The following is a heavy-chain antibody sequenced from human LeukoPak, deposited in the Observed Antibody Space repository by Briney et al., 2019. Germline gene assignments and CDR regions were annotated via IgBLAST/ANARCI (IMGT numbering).Heavy chain of an antibody. J-gene: IGHJ4*02. CDR1: GFTFSSYA. V-gene: IGHV3-30-3*01. CDR3: AKDWESSSARGDY. CDR2: ISYDGSNK. Sequence: GGSLRLSCAASGFTFSSYAMHWVRQAPGKGLEWVTVISYDGSNKYYADSVKGRFTISRDNSKNTLYLQMNSLRAEDTAVYYCAKDWESSSARGDYWGQGTLVTVSS. D-gene: IGHD6-6*01.